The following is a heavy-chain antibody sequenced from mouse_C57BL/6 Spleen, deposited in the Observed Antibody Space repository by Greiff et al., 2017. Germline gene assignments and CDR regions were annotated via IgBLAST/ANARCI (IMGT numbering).Heavy chain of an antibody. CDR3: AREGYYGSSYDAMDY. Sequence: EVQLQQSGAELVRPGASVKLSCTASGFNIKDYYMHWVKQRPEQGLEWIGRIDPEDGDTEYAPKFQGKATMTADTSSNTAYLQLSSLTSEDTAVYYCAREGYYGSSYDAMDYWGQGTSVTVSS. CDR1: GFNIKDYY. V-gene: IGHV14-1*01. J-gene: IGHJ4*01. D-gene: IGHD1-1*01. CDR2: IDPEDGDT.